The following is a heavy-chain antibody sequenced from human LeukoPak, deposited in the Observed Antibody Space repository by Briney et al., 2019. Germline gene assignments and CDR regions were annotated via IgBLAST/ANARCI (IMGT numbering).Heavy chain of an antibody. CDR1: GVSISSSSYY. D-gene: IGHD5-12*01. CDR2: IYYSGST. CDR3: ARQRATIWIFDY. Sequence: SETLSLTCTVSGVSISSSSYYWGWLRQPPGKGLEWIGSIYYSGSTYYNPSLKSRVTISVDTSKNQFSLKLSSVTAADTAVYYCARQRATIWIFDYWGQGTLVTVSS. J-gene: IGHJ4*02. V-gene: IGHV4-39*01.